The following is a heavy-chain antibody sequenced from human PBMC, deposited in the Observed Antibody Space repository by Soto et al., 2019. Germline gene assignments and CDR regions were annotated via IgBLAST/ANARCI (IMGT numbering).Heavy chain of an antibody. CDR1: GYSFTSYW. V-gene: IGHV5-10-1*01. Sequence: GESLKISCKGSGYSFTSYWISWVRQMPGKGLEWMGRIDPSDSYTNYSPSFQGHVTISADKSISTAYLQWSSLKASDTAMYYCARPIXDYGGNSALYYYYGMDVWGQGTTVTVSS. J-gene: IGHJ6*02. CDR2: IDPSDSYT. D-gene: IGHD4-17*01. CDR3: ARPIXDYGGNSALYYYYGMDV.